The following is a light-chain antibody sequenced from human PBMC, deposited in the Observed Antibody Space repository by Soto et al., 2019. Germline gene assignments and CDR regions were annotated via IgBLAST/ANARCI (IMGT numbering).Light chain of an antibody. Sequence: IQMTQSPSTLPASVGDRVTITCRASQGISTYLNWYQQKPGKAPKLLIYAASSLQSGVPSRFSGSGSGTDFTLTISSLQPEDFATYYCQQANSFPLTFGGGTKVDIK. V-gene: IGKV1-12*01. CDR2: AAS. CDR1: QGISTY. J-gene: IGKJ4*01. CDR3: QQANSFPLT.